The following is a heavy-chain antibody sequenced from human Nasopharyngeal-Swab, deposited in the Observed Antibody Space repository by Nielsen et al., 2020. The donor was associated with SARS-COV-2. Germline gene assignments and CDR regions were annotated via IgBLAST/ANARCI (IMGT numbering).Heavy chain of an antibody. CDR3: ARDAEVGVCSSTSCYPGSNWFDP. CDR1: GYTFTGYY. V-gene: IGHV1-2*06. D-gene: IGHD2-2*01. Sequence: ASVKVSCKASGYTFTGYYMHWVRQAPGQGLEWMGRINPNSAGTNYAQKFQGRVTMTSDTSISTAYMELSRLRSDDTAVYYCARDAEVGVCSSTSCYPGSNWFDPWGQGTLVTVSS. CDR2: INPNSAGT. J-gene: IGHJ5*02.